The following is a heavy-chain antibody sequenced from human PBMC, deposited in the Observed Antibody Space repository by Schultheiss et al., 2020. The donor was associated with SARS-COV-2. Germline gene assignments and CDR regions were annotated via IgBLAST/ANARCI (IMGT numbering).Heavy chain of an antibody. V-gene: IGHV4-59*12. Sequence: SETLSLTCTVSGGSISSYYWSWIRQHPGKGLEWIGYIYYSGSTNYNPSLKSRVTISVDKSKNQFSLKLSSVTAADTAVYYCAKTTVTTFYYYGMDVWGQGTTVTVSS. CDR3: AKTTVTTFYYYGMDV. J-gene: IGHJ6*02. D-gene: IGHD4-17*01. CDR2: IYYSGST. CDR1: GGSISSYY.